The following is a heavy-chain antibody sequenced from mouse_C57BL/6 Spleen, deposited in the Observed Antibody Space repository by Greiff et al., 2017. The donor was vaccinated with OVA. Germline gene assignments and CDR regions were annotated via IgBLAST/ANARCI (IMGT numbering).Heavy chain of an antibody. V-gene: IGHV5-9-1*02. CDR1: GFTFSSYA. J-gene: IGHJ4*01. D-gene: IGHD5-5*01. CDR3: TRDRDYRYAMDY. Sequence: EVKLMESGAGLVKPGGSLKLSCAASGFTFSSYAMSWVRQTPEKRLEWVAYISSGGDYIYYADNVKGRFTISRDNARSTLYLQMSSLNSEDTAMYYCTRDRDYRYAMDYWGQGTSVTVSS. CDR2: ISSGGDYI.